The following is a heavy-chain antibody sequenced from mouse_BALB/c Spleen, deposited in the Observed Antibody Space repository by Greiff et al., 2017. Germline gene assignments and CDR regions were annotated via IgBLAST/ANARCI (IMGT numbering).Heavy chain of an antibody. CDR3: ARGDYYGSSLWYFDY. CDR1: GFTFSSYA. V-gene: IGHV5-9-4*01. Sequence: EVKVEESGGGLVKPGGSLKLSCAASGFTFSSYAMSWVRQSPEKRLEWVAEISSGGSYTYYPDTVTGRFTISRDNAKNTLYLEMSSLRSEDTAMYYCARGDYYGSSLWYFDYWGQGTTLTVSS. CDR2: ISSGGSYT. D-gene: IGHD1-1*01. J-gene: IGHJ2*01.